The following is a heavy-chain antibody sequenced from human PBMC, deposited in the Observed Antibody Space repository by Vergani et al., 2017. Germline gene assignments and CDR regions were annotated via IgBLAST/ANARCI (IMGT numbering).Heavy chain of an antibody. Sequence: QVQLQESGPGLVKPSQTLSLTCTVSGGSISSGGYYWSWIRQPPGKGLEWIGEINHSGSTNYNPSLKSRVTISVDMSKNQFSLKLSSVTAADTAVYYCASKPYDFWTGYWDDYYYMDVWGNGTTVTVSS. CDR2: INHSGST. V-gene: IGHV4-30-4*08. CDR1: GGSISSGGYY. CDR3: ASKPYDFWTGYWDDYYYMDV. J-gene: IGHJ6*03. D-gene: IGHD3-3*01.